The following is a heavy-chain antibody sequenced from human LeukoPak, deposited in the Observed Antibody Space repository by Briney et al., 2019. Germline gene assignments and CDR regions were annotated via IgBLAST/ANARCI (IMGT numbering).Heavy chain of an antibody. Sequence: PGGSLRLSCGASGFTFSNYAMSWVRQAPGKGLEWVSAITGSGGNTYYADSVKGRFTISRDNSKNTVFLQMNSLRAEDTAVYYCARDFNSDYWGQGTLVTVSS. J-gene: IGHJ4*02. CDR3: ARDFNSDY. CDR2: ITGSGGNT. V-gene: IGHV3-23*01. D-gene: IGHD1-1*01. CDR1: GFTFSNYA.